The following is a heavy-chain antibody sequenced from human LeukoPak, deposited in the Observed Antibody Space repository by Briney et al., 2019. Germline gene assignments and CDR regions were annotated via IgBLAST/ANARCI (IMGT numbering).Heavy chain of an antibody. V-gene: IGHV5-51*01. CDR3: ARGGIAVASNYYYYGMDV. CDR2: IYPGDSDT. J-gene: IGHJ6*02. Sequence: GESLKISCKGSGYSFTSYWIGWVRPMPGKGLEWMGIIYPGDSDTRYSPSFQGQVTISADKSISTAYLQWSSLKASDTAMYYCARGGIAVASNYYYYGMDVWGQGTTVTVSS. CDR1: GYSFTSYW. D-gene: IGHD6-19*01.